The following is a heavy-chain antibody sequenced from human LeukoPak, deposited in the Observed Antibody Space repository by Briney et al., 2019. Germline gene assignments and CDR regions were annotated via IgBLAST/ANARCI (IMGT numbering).Heavy chain of an antibody. CDR2: ISYDGSNK. Sequence: GGSLRLSCAASGFTFSSYGMHWVRQAPGKGLEWVAVISYDGSNKYYADSVKGRFTISRDNSKNTLYLQMNSLRAEDTAVYYCAKDTWGYWGRGTLVTVSS. D-gene: IGHD3-16*01. V-gene: IGHV3-30*18. J-gene: IGHJ4*02. CDR3: AKDTWGY. CDR1: GFTFSSYG.